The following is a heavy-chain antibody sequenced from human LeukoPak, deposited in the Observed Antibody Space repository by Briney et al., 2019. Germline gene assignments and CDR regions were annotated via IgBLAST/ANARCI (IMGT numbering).Heavy chain of an antibody. CDR1: GYTFTGYY. J-gene: IGHJ4*02. CDR2: INPNSGGT. D-gene: IGHD3-10*01. Sequence: ASVKVSCKASGYTFTGYYMHWVRQAPGQGLEWMGRINPNSGGTNYAQKFQGRVTMTRDTSISTAYMELSRLRSDDTAVYYCARVYGSGSYYLYYLDYWGQGTLVTVSS. V-gene: IGHV1-2*06. CDR3: ARVYGSGSYYLYYLDY.